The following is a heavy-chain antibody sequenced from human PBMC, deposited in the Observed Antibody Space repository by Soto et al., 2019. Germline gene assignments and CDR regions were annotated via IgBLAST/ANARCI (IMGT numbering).Heavy chain of an antibody. CDR2: ISSSSSYT. D-gene: IGHD2-15*01. V-gene: IGHV3-11*06. Sequence: GSLRLSCAASGFTFSDYYMSWIRQAPGKGLEWVPYISSSSSYTNYADSVKGRFTISRDNAKNSLYLQMNSLRAEDTAVYYCAREAGYCSGGSCYSHYYYYGMDVWRQGTTVTVSS. J-gene: IGHJ6*02. CDR1: GFTFSDYY. CDR3: AREAGYCSGGSCYSHYYYYGMDV.